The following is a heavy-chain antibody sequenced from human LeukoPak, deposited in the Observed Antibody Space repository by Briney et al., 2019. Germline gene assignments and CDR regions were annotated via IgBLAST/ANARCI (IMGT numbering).Heavy chain of an antibody. CDR3: ARRPNYGSGSYWNY. J-gene: IGHJ4*02. Sequence: SETLSLTCAVYGGSFSGYYWSWTRQPPGKGLEWIGEINHSGSTNYNPSLKSRVTISVDTSKNQFSLKLSSVTAADTAVYYCARRPNYGSGSYWNYWGQGTLVTVSS. CDR2: INHSGST. D-gene: IGHD3-10*01. V-gene: IGHV4-34*01. CDR1: GGSFSGYY.